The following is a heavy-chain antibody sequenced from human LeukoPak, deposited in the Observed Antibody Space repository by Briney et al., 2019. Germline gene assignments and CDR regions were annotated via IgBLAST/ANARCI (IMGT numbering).Heavy chain of an antibody. V-gene: IGHV3-7*04. CDR2: IKQDGSEK. CDR1: GFTFSSYW. Sequence: PGGSLRLSCAASGFTFSSYWMTWVRQAPGEGLGWVANIKQDGSEKYYVDSVKGRFTISRDNAKNSLYLQMNSLRAEDTAVYYCARDRRCSSTSCYYFDYWGQGTLVTVSS. CDR3: ARDRRCSSTSCYYFDY. J-gene: IGHJ4*02. D-gene: IGHD2-2*01.